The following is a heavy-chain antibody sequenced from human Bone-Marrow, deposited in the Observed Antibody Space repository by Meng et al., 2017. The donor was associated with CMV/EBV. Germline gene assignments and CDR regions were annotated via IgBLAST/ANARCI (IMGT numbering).Heavy chain of an antibody. Sequence: LPCSVSGGSVSSGSSYWTWIRPPPGKGLEWIGYIYHSGSTNYNPSLKSRVTISVDASRDQFSLRLSSVTAADTAVYYCARCTNYFDPWGQGTLVTVSS. V-gene: IGHV4-61*01. CDR1: GGSVSSGSSY. D-gene: IGHD4/OR15-4a*01. J-gene: IGHJ5*02. CDR2: IYHSGST. CDR3: ARCTNYFDP.